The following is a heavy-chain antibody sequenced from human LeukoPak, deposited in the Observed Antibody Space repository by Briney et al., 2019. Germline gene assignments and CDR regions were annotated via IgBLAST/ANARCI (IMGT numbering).Heavy chain of an antibody. D-gene: IGHD3-3*01. CDR3: ARGPMGEWLFGY. Sequence: ASVKASCKASGYTFASYYMHWVRQAPGQGLEWMGIINPSGGSTSYAQKFQGRVTMTRDTSTSTVYMELSSLRSEDTAVYYCARGPMGEWLFGYWGQGTLVTVSS. V-gene: IGHV1-46*01. CDR1: GYTFASYY. CDR2: INPSGGST. J-gene: IGHJ4*02.